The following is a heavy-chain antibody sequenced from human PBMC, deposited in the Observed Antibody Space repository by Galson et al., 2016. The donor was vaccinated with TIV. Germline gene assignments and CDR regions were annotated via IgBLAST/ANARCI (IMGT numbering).Heavy chain of an antibody. V-gene: IGHV4-39*01. D-gene: IGHD2-21*01. CDR1: GFSFSTSGVG. Sequence: LVKPTQTLTVTCTFSGFSFSTSGVGAGWVRQSPGKGLEWIGSIYDTGTTSYNPSFRTRVTISVDTSKNSFSLRLNSMAAADTATYFCARHIAIPALKRHHYLHPWGQGSLVIVSS. J-gene: IGHJ5*02. CDR3: ARHIAIPALKRHHYLHP. CDR2: IYDTGTT.